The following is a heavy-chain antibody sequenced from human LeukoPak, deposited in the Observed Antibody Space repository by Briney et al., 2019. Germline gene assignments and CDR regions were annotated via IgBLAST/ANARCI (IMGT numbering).Heavy chain of an antibody. CDR1: GGSISSTSYY. Sequence: PSETLSLTCTVSGGSISSTSYYWGWIRQPPGKGLEWIGSIYYSGRTYYNPSLKSRVTISVDTSKNQFSLKLNSVTAADTAVYYCARPQGVRGALLRWGQGTLVTVSS. D-gene: IGHD3-10*01. CDR2: IYYSGRT. J-gene: IGHJ4*02. V-gene: IGHV4-39*07. CDR3: ARPQGVRGALLR.